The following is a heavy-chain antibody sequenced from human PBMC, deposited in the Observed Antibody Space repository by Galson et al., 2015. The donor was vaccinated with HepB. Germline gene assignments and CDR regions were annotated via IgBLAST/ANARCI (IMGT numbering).Heavy chain of an antibody. D-gene: IGHD1-1*01. CDR2: MNPNSGNT. J-gene: IGHJ4*02. Sequence: SVKVSCRASGHTFTSYDINWVRQATGQGLEWMGWMNPNSGNTGYAQKFQGRVTMTRNTSISTAYMELSSLRSEDTAVYYCAALPVWKHTTEYLDYWGQGTLVTVSS. V-gene: IGHV1-8*01. CDR3: AALPVWKHTTEYLDY. CDR1: GHTFTSYD.